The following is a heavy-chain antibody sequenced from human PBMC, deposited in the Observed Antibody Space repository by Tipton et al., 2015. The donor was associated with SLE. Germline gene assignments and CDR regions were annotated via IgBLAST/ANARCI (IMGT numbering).Heavy chain of an antibody. D-gene: IGHD7-27*01. CDR3: AREGYWGYFDS. J-gene: IGHJ4*02. CDR2: IWYDGSNK. CDR1: GFTFSNYG. Sequence: SLRLSCAASGFTFSNYGMHWVRQAPGKGLEWVAAIWYDGSNKYYAEFVKGRFTISRDNAKNTLYLQMDSLRAEDTAVYYCAREGYWGYFDSWGQGTLVTVSS. V-gene: IGHV3-33*01.